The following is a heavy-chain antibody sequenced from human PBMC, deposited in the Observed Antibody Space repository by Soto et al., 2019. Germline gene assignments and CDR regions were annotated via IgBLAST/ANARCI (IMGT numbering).Heavy chain of an antibody. D-gene: IGHD3-22*01. CDR1: GYTFTSYY. Sequence: ASVKVSCKASGYTFTSYYMHWVRQAPGQGLEWMGVINPSGGYTSYAQKFQGRVTMARDTSTSTVYMELSSLRSEDTVVYYCARPSEFSGSYTYYFDDWGQGSLVTVSS. CDR3: ARPSEFSGSYTYYFDD. J-gene: IGHJ4*02. V-gene: IGHV1-46*01. CDR2: INPSGGYT.